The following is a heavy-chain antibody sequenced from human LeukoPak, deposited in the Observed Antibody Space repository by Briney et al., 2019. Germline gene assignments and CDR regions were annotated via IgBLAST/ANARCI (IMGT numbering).Heavy chain of an antibody. J-gene: IGHJ4*02. CDR1: GFTFSDYY. Sequence: GGSLRLSCAASGFTFSDYYMSWIRQAPGQGLEWVSYISSSGSTIYYADSVKGRFTISRDNAKNSLYLQMNSLRAEDTAVYYCARTTTMIVVVGYYFDYWGQGTLVTVSS. CDR2: ISSSGSTI. CDR3: ARTTTMIVVVGYYFDY. V-gene: IGHV3-11*04. D-gene: IGHD3-22*01.